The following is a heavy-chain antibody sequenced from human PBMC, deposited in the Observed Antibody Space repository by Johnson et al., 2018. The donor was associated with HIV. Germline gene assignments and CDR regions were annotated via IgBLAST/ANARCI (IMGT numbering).Heavy chain of an antibody. D-gene: IGHD1-7*01. V-gene: IGHV3-66*01. CDR1: GFTVSSNY. CDR2: IYSGGST. Sequence: VQLVESGGGLVQPGGSLRLSCAASGFTVSSNYMSWVRQAPGKGLEWVSVIYSGGSTYYADSVKGRFTISRDNSKNTLDLQMNSLIAEDTAVYYCARAPQTYNWNYMMAFDMWGQGTMVTVSP. CDR3: ARAPQTYNWNYMMAFDM. J-gene: IGHJ3*02.